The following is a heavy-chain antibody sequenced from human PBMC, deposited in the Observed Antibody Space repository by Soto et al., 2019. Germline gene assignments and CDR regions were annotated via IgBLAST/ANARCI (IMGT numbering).Heavy chain of an antibody. J-gene: IGHJ5*02. CDR2: VNSDGSRT. CDR3: AVAVAGHTAIGH. V-gene: IGHV3-74*01. Sequence: EVQLVESGGGLVQPGGSLRLSCAASGITFSNYWMHWVRQAPGKGLVWVSRVNSDGSRTNYADSVKGRFTISRDNAKNTMYLQMNSLRAEDTAVYYCAVAVAGHTAIGHWGQGTLVTVSS. D-gene: IGHD6-19*01. CDR1: GITFSNYW.